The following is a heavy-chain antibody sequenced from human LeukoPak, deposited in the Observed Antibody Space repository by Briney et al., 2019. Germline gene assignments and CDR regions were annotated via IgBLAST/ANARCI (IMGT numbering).Heavy chain of an antibody. J-gene: IGHJ4*02. CDR1: GFTVRSNY. Sequence: QPGGSLRLSCAASGFTVRSNYMSWVRQAPGKGLEWVSVIYSGGSTYYADSVKGRFTISRDNSKNTLYLQMNSLRAEDTAVYYCARDRFEYCSGGSCYWGFDYWGQGTLVTVSS. V-gene: IGHV3-66*01. CDR2: IYSGGST. CDR3: ARDRFEYCSGGSCYWGFDY. D-gene: IGHD2-15*01.